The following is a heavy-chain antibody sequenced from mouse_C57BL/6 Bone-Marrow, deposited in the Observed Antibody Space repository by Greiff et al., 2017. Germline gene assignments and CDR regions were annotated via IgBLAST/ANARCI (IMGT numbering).Heavy chain of an antibody. J-gene: IGHJ2*01. Sequence: EVQLVESGGGLVKPGGSLKLSCAASGFTFSDYGMHWVRQAPAQGLEWVAYISSGSSTIYYADTVKGRFTISRDNAKNTLFLQMTSLRSEDTAMYYCARGSHYYSSTPLFDYWGQGTTLTVSS. D-gene: IGHD1-1*01. V-gene: IGHV5-17*01. CDR1: GFTFSDYG. CDR2: ISSGSSTI. CDR3: ARGSHYYSSTPLFDY.